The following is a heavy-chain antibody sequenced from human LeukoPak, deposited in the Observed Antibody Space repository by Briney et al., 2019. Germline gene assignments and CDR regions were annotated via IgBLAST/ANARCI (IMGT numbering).Heavy chain of an antibody. Sequence: SETPSLTCTVSGDSISSYYWSWIRQPAGKGLEWIGRMYGSGSTNYNPSLKSRVTMSVDTSKNQFSLKLSSVTAADTAVYYCAREHYIVVVPAGGGWFDPWGQGTLVTVSS. J-gene: IGHJ5*02. CDR3: AREHYIVVVPAGGGWFDP. D-gene: IGHD2-2*01. CDR2: MYGSGST. V-gene: IGHV4-4*07. CDR1: GDSISSYY.